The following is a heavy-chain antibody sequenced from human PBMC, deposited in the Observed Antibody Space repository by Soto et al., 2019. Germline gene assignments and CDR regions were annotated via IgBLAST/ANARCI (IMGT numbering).Heavy chain of an antibody. Sequence: SETLSLTCTVSGDSVKSPNYCWTWMRQLPGKGLEWIGYIYYSESEYFNPSLRSRVTFSVDTSKNQFSMTLDSVTVADTAVYYCTTQGFGFLHGLVDVWGQGTTVTVSS. CDR2: IYYSESE. J-gene: IGHJ6*02. V-gene: IGHV4-31*03. CDR1: GDSVKSPNYC. D-gene: IGHD3-10*01. CDR3: TTQGFGFLHGLVDV.